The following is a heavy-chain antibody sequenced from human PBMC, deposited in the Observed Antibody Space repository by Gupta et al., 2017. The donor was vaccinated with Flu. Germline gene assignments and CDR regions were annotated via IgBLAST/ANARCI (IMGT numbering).Heavy chain of an antibody. Sequence: KGLEWVAVISYDGSNKYYADSVKGRFTISRDNSKNTLYLQMNSLRAEDTAVYYCAKGTYCGGDCRSLHAFDIWGQGTMVTVSS. V-gene: IGHV3-30*18. CDR3: AKGTYCGGDCRSLHAFDI. J-gene: IGHJ3*02. CDR2: ISYDGSNK. D-gene: IGHD2-21*02.